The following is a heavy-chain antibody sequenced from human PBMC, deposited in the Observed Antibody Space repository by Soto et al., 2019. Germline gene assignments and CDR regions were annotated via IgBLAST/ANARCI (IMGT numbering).Heavy chain of an antibody. Sequence: GASVKVSCKASGYTFTSYGISWVRQAPGQGLEWMGWISAYNGNTNYAQKLQGRVTMTTDTSTSTAYVELRSLRSDDTAVYYCASGAIVVVPAAIPWYYYGMDVWGQGTTVTVSS. D-gene: IGHD2-2*02. CDR1: GYTFTSYG. CDR3: ASGAIVVVPAAIPWYYYGMDV. CDR2: ISAYNGNT. J-gene: IGHJ6*02. V-gene: IGHV1-18*01.